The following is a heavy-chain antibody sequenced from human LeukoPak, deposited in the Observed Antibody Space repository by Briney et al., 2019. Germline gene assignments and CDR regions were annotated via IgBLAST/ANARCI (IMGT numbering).Heavy chain of an antibody. Sequence: PSETLSLTCAVYGGSFSGYYWSWIRQPPGKGLEWIGEINHSGSTNYNPSLKSRVTISVDTSKNQFSLKLSSVTAADTAVYYCARGRRIQPWSRPDYYMDVWGKGTTVTVSS. CDR3: ARGRRIQPWSRPDYYMDV. CDR2: INHSGST. V-gene: IGHV4-34*01. CDR1: GGSFSGYY. J-gene: IGHJ6*03. D-gene: IGHD5-18*01.